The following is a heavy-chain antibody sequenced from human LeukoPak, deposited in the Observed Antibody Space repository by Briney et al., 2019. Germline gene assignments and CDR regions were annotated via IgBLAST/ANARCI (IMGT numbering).Heavy chain of an antibody. CDR3: ARHGGRRDGYNSFDY. CDR1: GGSISSYY. J-gene: IGHJ4*02. D-gene: IGHD5-24*01. Sequence: PSETLSLTCTVSGGSISSYYWSWIRQPPGKGLEWIGYIYTSGSTNYNPSLKSRVTISVDTSKNQFSLKLSSVTAADTAVYYCARHGGRRDGYNSFDYWGQGTLVTVSS. CDR2: IYTSGST. V-gene: IGHV4-4*09.